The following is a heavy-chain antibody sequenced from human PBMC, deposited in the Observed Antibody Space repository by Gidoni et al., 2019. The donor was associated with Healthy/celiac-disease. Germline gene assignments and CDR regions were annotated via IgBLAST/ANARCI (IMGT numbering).Heavy chain of an antibody. V-gene: IGHV3-30-3*01. D-gene: IGHD1-26*01. CDR2: ISDDVSNE. CDR3: ARGPRGIVGAIYDAFDI. Sequence: QVQLVESGGGVVQPGRSLRLSCAASGFPFSTSSMHWVRQAPGKGLELVAVISDDVSNEYYADSVKGRFTISRDNSKNTLYLQMNSLRAEDTAVYYCARGPRGIVGAIYDAFDIWGQGTMVTVSS. J-gene: IGHJ3*02. CDR1: GFPFSTSS.